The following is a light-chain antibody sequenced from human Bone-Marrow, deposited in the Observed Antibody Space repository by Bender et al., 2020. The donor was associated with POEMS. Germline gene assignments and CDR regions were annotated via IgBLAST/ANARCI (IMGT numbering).Light chain of an antibody. CDR1: SSDVGAYNF. CDR3: GSYTSTSWV. V-gene: IGLV2-14*03. CDR2: DVT. Sequence: QSALTQPASVSGSPGQSITISCTGTSSDVGAYNFVSWYQQHPGKAPKLMLYDVTNRPSGVSNRFSGSKSGNTASLTISGLQAEDEADYYCGSYTSTSWVFGGGTRLTVL. J-gene: IGLJ3*02.